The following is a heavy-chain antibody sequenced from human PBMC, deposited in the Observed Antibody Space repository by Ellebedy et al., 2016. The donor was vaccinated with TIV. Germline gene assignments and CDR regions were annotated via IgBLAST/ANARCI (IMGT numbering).Heavy chain of an antibody. D-gene: IGHD2-2*01. Sequence: GESLKISCVASGFTFSDYYMTWVRQAPGKGPEWVSYISGSGGAKDYADSVKCRFIISRANAKNSLHLQMNSLRADDTAVYYWAREDIAVVRDALDVWGQGTTVTVSS. CDR1: GFTFSDYY. V-gene: IGHV3-11*04. J-gene: IGHJ6*02. CDR3: AREDIAVVRDALDV. CDR2: ISGSGGAK.